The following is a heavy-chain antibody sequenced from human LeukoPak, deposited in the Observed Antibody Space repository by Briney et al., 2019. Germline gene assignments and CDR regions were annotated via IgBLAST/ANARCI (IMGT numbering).Heavy chain of an antibody. V-gene: IGHV3-23*01. D-gene: IGHD3-22*01. J-gene: IGHJ3*02. CDR1: GFTFSRYA. Sequence: PGGSLRLPCAASGFTFSRYAMSWVRQAPGKGLEWVSTISVSGTGTYYADSVKGRFTISRDNSKNTLYLQMNSLRAEDTAVYYCAKGSRERYDSSGYYLRGAFDIWGQGTVVTVSP. CDR3: AKGSRERYDSSGYYLRGAFDI. CDR2: ISVSGTGT.